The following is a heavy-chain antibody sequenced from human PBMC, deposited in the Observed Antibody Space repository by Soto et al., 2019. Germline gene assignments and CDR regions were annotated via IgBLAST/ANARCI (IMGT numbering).Heavy chain of an antibody. Sequence: LRXSCSASGFTFSTYAIHWVRQAPGKGLEYISGISSNGGSTYYADSVKGGFTNSRDNSKNTLYLQLSSLRAEDTAVYYCVRDSGSFGSSYFDNWGLGTVDTVSS. D-gene: IGHD1-26*01. CDR1: GFTFSTYA. CDR3: VRDSGSFGSSYFDN. V-gene: IGHV3-64D*06. J-gene: IGHJ4*02. CDR2: ISSNGGST.